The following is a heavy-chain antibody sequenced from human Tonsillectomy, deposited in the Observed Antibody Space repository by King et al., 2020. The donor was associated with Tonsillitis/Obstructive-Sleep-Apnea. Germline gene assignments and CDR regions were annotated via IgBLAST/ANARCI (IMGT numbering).Heavy chain of an antibody. J-gene: IGHJ5*02. Sequence: VQLVESGGGLVKPGGSLRLSCAASGFTFSDYYMNWIRQAPGKGLEWVSYISTSGTTIYYADSVKGRFTISRDNAKSSLFLQMNNLRADDTAVYYCASDGEEWEGWFDPWGQGTLVTVSS. CDR2: ISTSGTTI. CDR3: ASDGEEWEGWFDP. CDR1: GFTFSDYY. D-gene: IGHD3-10*01. V-gene: IGHV3-11*01.